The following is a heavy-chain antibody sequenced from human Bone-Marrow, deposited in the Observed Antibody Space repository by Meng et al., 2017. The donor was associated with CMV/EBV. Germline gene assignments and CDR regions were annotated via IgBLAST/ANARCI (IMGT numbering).Heavy chain of an antibody. CDR2: INHSGST. V-gene: IGHV4-34*01. D-gene: IGHD2-15*01. Sequence: GSLRLSCAVYGGSFSGYYWSWIRQPPGKGLEWIGEINHSGSTNYNPSLKSRVTISVDTSKNQFSLKLSSVTAADTAVYYCARRSPDIVVVVAATPLSRRRYWFDPWGQGNRVTVSS. CDR1: GGSFSGYY. J-gene: IGHJ5*02. CDR3: ARRSPDIVVVVAATPLSRRRYWFDP.